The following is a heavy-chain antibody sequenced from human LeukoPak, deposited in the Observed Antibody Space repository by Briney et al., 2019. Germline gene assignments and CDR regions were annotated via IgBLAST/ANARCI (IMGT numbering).Heavy chain of an antibody. CDR3: AGVSEEDSSGVFDP. D-gene: IGHD6-19*01. J-gene: IGHJ5*02. CDR2: IYYSGST. V-gene: IGHV4-59*01. CDR1: GGSISSYY. Sequence: SETLSLTCTVSGGSISSYYWSWIRQPPGKGLEWIGYIYYSGSTNYNPSLKSRVTISVDTSKNQFSLKLSSVTAADTAVYYCAGVSEEDSSGVFDPWGQGTLVTVSS.